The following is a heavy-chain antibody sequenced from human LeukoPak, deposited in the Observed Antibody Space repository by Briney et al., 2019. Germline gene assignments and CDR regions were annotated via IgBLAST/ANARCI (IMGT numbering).Heavy chain of an antibody. J-gene: IGHJ4*02. D-gene: IGHD3-22*01. CDR1: GFTFSSYA. V-gene: IGHV3-74*01. Sequence: PGGSLRLSCAASGFTFSSYAMSWVRQAPGKGLVWVSSIDSFGSSNNYADSVRGRFTISRDNAKNTLYLQMSSLRADDTAVYYCARSDHYHDNSGYDVWGQGTLVTVSS. CDR3: ARSDHYHDNSGYDV. CDR2: IDSFGSSN.